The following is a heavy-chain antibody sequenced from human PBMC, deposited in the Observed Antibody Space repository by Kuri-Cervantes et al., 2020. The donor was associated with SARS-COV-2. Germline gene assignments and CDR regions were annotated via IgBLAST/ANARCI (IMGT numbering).Heavy chain of an antibody. Sequence: GGSLRLSCAASGFTFSSYAMSWVRQAPGKGLEWVSAISGSGGSTYYADSVKGRFTISRDNSKNTLYLQMNSLRAEDTAVYYCARELVGATNYYGMDVWGQGTTVTVSS. CDR2: ISGSGGST. V-gene: IGHV3-23*01. CDR1: GFTFSSYA. D-gene: IGHD1-26*01. CDR3: ARELVGATNYYGMDV. J-gene: IGHJ6*02.